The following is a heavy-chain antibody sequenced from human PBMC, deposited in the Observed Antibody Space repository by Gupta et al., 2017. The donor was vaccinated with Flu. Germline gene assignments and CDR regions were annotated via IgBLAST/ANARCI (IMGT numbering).Heavy chain of an antibody. CDR1: GFTFSSYG. J-gene: IGHJ4*02. V-gene: IGHV3-33*01. CDR2: IWYDGSNK. Sequence: QVQLVESGGGVVQPGRSLRLSCAASGFTFSSYGMHWVRQAPGKGLEWVAVIWYDGSNKYYADSVKGRFTISRDNSKNTLYLQMNSLRAEDTAVYYCAREGRVVPAAIKFGPFDYWGQGTLVTVSS. D-gene: IGHD2-2*01. CDR3: AREGRVVPAAIKFGPFDY.